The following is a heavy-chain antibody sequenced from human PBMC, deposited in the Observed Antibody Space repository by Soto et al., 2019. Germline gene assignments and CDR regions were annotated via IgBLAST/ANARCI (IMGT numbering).Heavy chain of an antibody. CDR2: IKSKTDDGTT. V-gene: IGHV3-15*07. CDR3: TTDRGYGGNSGG. D-gene: IGHD5-12*01. CDR1: GFTFSNAW. Sequence: EVQLVESGGGLVKPGGSLRLSCAASGFTFSNAWMNWVRQAPGKGLEWVGRIKSKTDDGTTDYAAPVKGRFTITRDDSKNTLYLQMNSLKTEDTAVYYCTTDRGYGGNSGGWGQGTLVTVSS. J-gene: IGHJ4*02.